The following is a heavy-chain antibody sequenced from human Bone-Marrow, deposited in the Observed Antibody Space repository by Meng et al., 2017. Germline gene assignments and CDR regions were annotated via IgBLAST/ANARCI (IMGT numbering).Heavy chain of an antibody. CDR1: GYTFTSYD. CDR3: ARAGIAAAGVDY. J-gene: IGHJ4*02. CDR2: MNTNSGNT. Sequence: ASVKVSCKASGYTFTSYDINWVRQATGQGLEKMGWMNTNSGNTGYEQKFQGRVTMTRNTSISTAYMELSSLRSEDTAVYYCARAGIAAAGVDYWGQGTLVTVSS. D-gene: IGHD6-13*01. V-gene: IGHV1-8*01.